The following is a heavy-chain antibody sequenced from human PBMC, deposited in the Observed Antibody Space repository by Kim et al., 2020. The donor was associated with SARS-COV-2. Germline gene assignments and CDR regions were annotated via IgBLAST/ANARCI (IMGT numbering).Heavy chain of an antibody. CDR2: IYYTGST. CDR1: GGSVSTGSFF. Sequence: SETLSLTCSVSGGSVSTGSFFWSWIRQAPGKGLEWLGYIYYTGSTTYNPSLKRRVTLSVDRSKNQFSLSLKFVTGADTALYYCARTRKTGSLYFDSWGPGTQVTVS. D-gene: IGHD3-9*01. V-gene: IGHV4-61*01. J-gene: IGHJ4*02. CDR3: ARTRKTGSLYFDS.